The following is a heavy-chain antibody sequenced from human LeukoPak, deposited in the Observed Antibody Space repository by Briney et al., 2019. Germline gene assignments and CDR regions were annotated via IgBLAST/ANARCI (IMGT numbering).Heavy chain of an antibody. CDR3: ARGSSRVTQPSTV. D-gene: IGHD3-16*02. Sequence: PGGSLRLSRAASGFTFSSYAMSWVRQAPGKGLEWVSAFSGSGGSTYSADSVKGRFTISRDNSKNTLYLQMNSLRAEDTAVYYCARGSSRVTQPSTVWGQGTLVTVSS. V-gene: IGHV3-23*01. J-gene: IGHJ4*02. CDR2: FSGSGGST. CDR1: GFTFSSYA.